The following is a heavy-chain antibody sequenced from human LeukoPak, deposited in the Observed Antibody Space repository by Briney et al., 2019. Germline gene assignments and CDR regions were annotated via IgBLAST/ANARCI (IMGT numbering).Heavy chain of an antibody. CDR2: IYYRGSN. V-gene: IGHV4-39*07. CDR3: ARSILRYYYNASGYYPYYFDY. CDR1: GGYISSYY. Sequence: SETLSLTCTVSGGYISSYYWGWIRQPPGRGLEWIGSIYYRGSNYHNSSLKGRVTMSIDTSKNQFSLRLSSVTAADTAVYYCARSILRYYYNASGYYPYYFDYWGQGVLVTVSS. D-gene: IGHD3-22*01. J-gene: IGHJ4*02.